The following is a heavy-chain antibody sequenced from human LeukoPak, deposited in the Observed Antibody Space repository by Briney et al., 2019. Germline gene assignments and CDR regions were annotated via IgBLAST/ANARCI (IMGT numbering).Heavy chain of an antibody. D-gene: IGHD6-19*01. CDR2: IYHTGST. J-gene: IGHJ4*02. CDR3: ARDLVAVAGTEYYFDY. CDR1: GYSISSGYY. Sequence: PSETLSLTCGVSGYSISSGYYWGWIRQPPGKGLQWIGTIYHTGSTYYKPSLKSRVTISVDTSKNQFSLKLSSVTAADTAVYYCARDLVAVAGTEYYFDYWGQGTLVTVSS. V-gene: IGHV4-38-2*02.